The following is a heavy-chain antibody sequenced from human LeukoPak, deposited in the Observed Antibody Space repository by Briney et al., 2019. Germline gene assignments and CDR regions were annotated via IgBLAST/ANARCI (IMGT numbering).Heavy chain of an antibody. D-gene: IGHD3/OR15-3a*01. CDR1: GGSISSYY. J-gene: IGHJ6*02. V-gene: IGHV4-59*01. CDR2: IYYSGST. CDR3: ARGTYYYGMDV. Sequence: SETLSLTCTVSGGSISSYYWSWIRQPPGEGLEWIGYIYYSGSTNYNPSLKSRVTISVDTSKNQFSLKLSSVTAADTAVYYCARGTYYYGMDVWGQGTTVTVSS.